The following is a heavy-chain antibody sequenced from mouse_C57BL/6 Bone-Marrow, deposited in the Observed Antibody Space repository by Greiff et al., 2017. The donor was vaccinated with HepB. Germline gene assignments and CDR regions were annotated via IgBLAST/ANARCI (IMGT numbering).Heavy chain of an antibody. V-gene: IGHV1-7*01. Sequence: QVQLQQSGAELVKPGASVKLSCKASGYSFTSYWMHWVKQRPGQGLEWIGYINPSSGYTKYNQKFKDKATLTADKSSSTAYMQLCSLTYEDSAVYYCARNAITTVAAQWGVGGWGTTTTVTVST. D-gene: IGHD1-1*01. CDR2: INPSSGYT. CDR1: GYSFTSYW. J-gene: IGHJ1*03. CDR3: ARNAITTVAAQWGVGG.